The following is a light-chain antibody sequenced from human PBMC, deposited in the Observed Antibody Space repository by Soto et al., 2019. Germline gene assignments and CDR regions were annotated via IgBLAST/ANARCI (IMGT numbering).Light chain of an antibody. CDR2: AAS. V-gene: IGKV1D-8*01. CDR1: QGISSY. J-gene: IGKJ4*01. Sequence: VMWITQSPSLLSASTGDRVTISCRMSQGISSYLAWYQQKPGKAPELLIYAASTLQSGVPTIFRGRGSETDFTLTISFLQTENFASYYWQQYYSFPLTFGGGTKVEIK. CDR3: QQYYSFPLT.